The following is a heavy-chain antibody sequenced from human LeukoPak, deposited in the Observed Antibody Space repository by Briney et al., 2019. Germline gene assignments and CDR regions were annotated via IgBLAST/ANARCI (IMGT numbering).Heavy chain of an antibody. CDR3: ARVRGIAAPFDY. V-gene: IGHV4-34*01. D-gene: IGHD6-25*01. CDR2: INHSGST. CDR1: GAPFSGYY. Sequence: SETLSLTCAVSGAPFSGYYWTWIRQPPGKGLEWIGRINHSGSTNYNPSLRSRVTIAVDTSKNQFSLKVNSVTAADTAVYCCARVRGIAAPFDYWGQGTLVTVSS. J-gene: IGHJ4*02.